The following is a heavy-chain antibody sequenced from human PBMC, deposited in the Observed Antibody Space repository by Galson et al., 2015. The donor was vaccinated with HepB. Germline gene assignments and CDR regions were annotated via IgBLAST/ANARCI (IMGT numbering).Heavy chain of an antibody. D-gene: IGHD3-9*01. Sequence: LSLTCTVSGGSISSSSYYWGWIRQPPGKGLEWIGSIYYSGSTYYNPSLKSRVTISVDTSKNQFSLKLSSVTAADTAVYYCARLLGSLTGYYTGWGQGTLVTVSS. CDR2: IYYSGST. CDR1: GGSISSSSYY. V-gene: IGHV4-39*01. CDR3: ARLLGSLTGYYTG. J-gene: IGHJ4*02.